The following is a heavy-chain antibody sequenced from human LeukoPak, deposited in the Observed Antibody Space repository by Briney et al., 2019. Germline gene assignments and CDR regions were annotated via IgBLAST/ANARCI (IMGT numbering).Heavy chain of an antibody. CDR1: GYSISSNNW. CDR2: IYYSGNT. CDR3: ARNQAVAANRGAFDI. V-gene: IGHV4-28*01. D-gene: IGHD6-19*01. J-gene: IGHJ3*02. Sequence: SDTLSLTCAVSGYSISSNNWWAWIRQPPGKGLERTGYIYYSGNTYYNPYNPSLTSRVTMSVDTSKNQFSLKLDSVTEIDTAMYYCARNQAVAANRGAFDIWGQGTMVTVSS.